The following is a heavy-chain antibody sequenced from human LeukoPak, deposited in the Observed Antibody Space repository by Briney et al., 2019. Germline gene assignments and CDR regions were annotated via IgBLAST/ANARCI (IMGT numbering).Heavy chain of an antibody. V-gene: IGHV3-23*01. Sequence: GWSLRLSCVASGFTFNGYVMRWVRQAPGKGLEWVSGISESGDIKICAESVKGRFTISRDNSKNTLYLQMNSLRVEDTAIYYCTQVNGGAAIDTKYFQHWGPGTLVTVSS. CDR1: GFTFNGYV. D-gene: IGHD6-25*01. J-gene: IGHJ1*01. CDR2: ISESGDIK. CDR3: TQVNGGAAIDTKYFQH.